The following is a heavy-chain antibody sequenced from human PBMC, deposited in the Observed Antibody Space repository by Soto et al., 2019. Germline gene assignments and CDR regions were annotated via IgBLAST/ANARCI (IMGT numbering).Heavy chain of an antibody. Sequence: ASVKVSCKASGYTFTGYYMHWVRQAPGQGLEWMGWINPNSGGTNYAQKFQGWVTMTRDTSISTAYMELSRLRSEDTAVYYCARLAYYDFWSGIQAYYYYMDVWGKGTTVTV. J-gene: IGHJ6*03. CDR1: GYTFTGYY. CDR2: INPNSGGT. CDR3: ARLAYYDFWSGIQAYYYYMDV. V-gene: IGHV1-2*04. D-gene: IGHD3-3*01.